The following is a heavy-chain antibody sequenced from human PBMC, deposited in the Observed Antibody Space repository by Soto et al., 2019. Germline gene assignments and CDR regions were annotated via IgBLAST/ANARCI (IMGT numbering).Heavy chain of an antibody. J-gene: IGHJ6*02. V-gene: IGHV3-23*01. CDR2: ISGSGVST. CDR1: GFTFSSYA. CDR3: AKEKAYSSGWDGMDV. Sequence: EVQLLESGGGLVQPGGSLRLSCAASGFTFSSYAVSWVRQAPGKGLEWVSAISGSGVSTYYADSVKGRFTISRDNSKNTLYAQMNSLRAEDTAVYYCAKEKAYSSGWDGMDVWGQGTTVTVSS. D-gene: IGHD6-19*01.